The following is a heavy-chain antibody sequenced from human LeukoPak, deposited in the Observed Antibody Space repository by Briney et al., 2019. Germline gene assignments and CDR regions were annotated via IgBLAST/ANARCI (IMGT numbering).Heavy chain of an antibody. V-gene: IGHV3-20*04. J-gene: IGHJ4*02. CDR2: INWNGGST. Sequence: GGSPRLSCAASGFTFDDYTMSWVRQAPGKGLEWVSGINWNGGSTGYVDSVKGRSTISRDNAKNSLYLQMNSLRAEDTALYYCARDWFTRLGELSPDRAFDYWGQGTLVTVSS. CDR3: ARDWFTRLGELSPDRAFDY. D-gene: IGHD3-16*02. CDR1: GFTFDDYT.